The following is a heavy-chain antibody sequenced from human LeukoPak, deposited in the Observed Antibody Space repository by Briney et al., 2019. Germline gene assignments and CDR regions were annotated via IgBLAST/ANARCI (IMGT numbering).Heavy chain of an antibody. V-gene: IGHV3-48*01. J-gene: IGHJ4*02. D-gene: IGHD2-2*01. CDR2: ISSSSSTI. Sequence: GGSLRLSCAASGSTFSSYSMNWVRQAPGKGLEWVSYISSSSSTIYYADSVKGRFTISRDNAKNSLYLQMNSLRAEDTAVYYCARRGPYCSSTSCLYFDYWGQGTLVTVSS. CDR3: ARRGPYCSSTSCLYFDY. CDR1: GSTFSSYS.